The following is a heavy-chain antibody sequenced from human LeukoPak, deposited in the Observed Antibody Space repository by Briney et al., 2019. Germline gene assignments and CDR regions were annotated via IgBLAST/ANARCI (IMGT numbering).Heavy chain of an antibody. J-gene: IGHJ4*02. CDR3: ARVGIRFLEQYYFDY. CDR1: GFSFSNYG. V-gene: IGHV3-21*01. CDR2: ISTSSSYI. D-gene: IGHD3-3*01. Sequence: GGSLRLSCAPSGFSFSNYGMHWVRQAPGKGLEWLSYISTSSSYIYYADSVKGRFTVSRDNAMNSLFLQMNSLIAEDTAVYYCARVGIRFLEQYYFDYCGQGTLVTVSS.